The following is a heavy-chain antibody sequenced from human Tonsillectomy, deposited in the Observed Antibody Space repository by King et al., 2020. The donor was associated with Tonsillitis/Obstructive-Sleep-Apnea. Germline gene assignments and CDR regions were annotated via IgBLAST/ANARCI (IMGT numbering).Heavy chain of an antibody. CDR2: IYAAGST. D-gene: IGHD2-21*01. CDR3: ARDGYCGGLCD. Sequence: VQVVESGGGLIQPGGSLRLSCAASGFTVNSNDMSWVRQAPGKGLEWISVIYAAGSTYYADSVKGRFTISRDNSKNTVYFQMSSLRAEDTAVYYCARDGYCGGLCDWGKGTLVTVSS. V-gene: IGHV3-53*01. J-gene: IGHJ4*02. CDR1: GFTVNSND.